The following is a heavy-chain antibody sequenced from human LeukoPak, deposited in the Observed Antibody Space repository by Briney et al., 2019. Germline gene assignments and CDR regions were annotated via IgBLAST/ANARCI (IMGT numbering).Heavy chain of an antibody. CDR2: LYSGGNT. Sequence: GGSLRLSCAASGLTVSSNYMSWVRQAPGKGLEWVSVLYSGGNTYYADYVKGRFSISRDNSKNTLYLQMNSLRAEDTAVYYCASYGSGRYYFDYWGQGTLVTVSS. CDR1: GLTVSSNY. CDR3: ASYGSGRYYFDY. D-gene: IGHD3-10*01. J-gene: IGHJ4*02. V-gene: IGHV3-53*01.